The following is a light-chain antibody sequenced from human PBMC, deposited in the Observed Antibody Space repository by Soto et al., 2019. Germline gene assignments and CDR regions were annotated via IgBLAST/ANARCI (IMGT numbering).Light chain of an antibody. J-gene: IGKJ1*01. CDR3: QPYNSYSRT. Sequence: DIQMTQSPSTLSASVGDRVTITCRASESISNFLAWYQQKPGKAPNLLIYKASSLESGVPSRFSGSGSGTEFTLTISSLQPDDSATYYCQPYNSYSRTFGQGTEVDIK. V-gene: IGKV1-5*03. CDR2: KAS. CDR1: ESISNF.